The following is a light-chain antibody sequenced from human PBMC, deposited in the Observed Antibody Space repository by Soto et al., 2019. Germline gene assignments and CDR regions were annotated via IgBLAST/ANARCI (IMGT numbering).Light chain of an antibody. CDR2: AAS. CDR1: QGISSY. V-gene: IGKV1D-8*02. CDR3: QQYNSYSPWT. J-gene: IGKJ1*01. Sequence: WMTPSPSLLSASTGDRVTISCRMSQGISSYLAWYQQKPGKAPGLLIYAASKLRRGVPSRFSGGGSGTELILTISSLQPEDFATYFCQQYNSYSPWTFGQGTKVDIK.